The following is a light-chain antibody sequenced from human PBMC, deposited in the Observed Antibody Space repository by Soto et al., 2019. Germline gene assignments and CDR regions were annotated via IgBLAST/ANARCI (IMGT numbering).Light chain of an antibody. Sequence: DIQMTQSPSSVSASVGDRLNITCRASQGITNWLAWYQQKPGKDPKLLIYLASSLQSGVSSRFSGSGSGTDFTLTINSLQTEDFATYFCQQGYSFPYTFGQGTHVEIK. CDR2: LAS. V-gene: IGKV1-12*01. J-gene: IGKJ2*01. CDR1: QGITNW. CDR3: QQGYSFPYT.